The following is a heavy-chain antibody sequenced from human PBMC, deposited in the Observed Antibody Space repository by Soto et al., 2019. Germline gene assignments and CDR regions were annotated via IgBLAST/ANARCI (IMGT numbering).Heavy chain of an antibody. CDR2: TFYRSRWYS. Sequence: SQTLSLTCAISGDSVSTNSGAWNWIRQSPSRGLEWLGRTFYRSRWYSDYADSVKGRININSDISKNQFSLQLSSVTPEDTAVYYCARAGSTMYRLHPHFDYWGQGTQVTVSS. D-gene: IGHD3-9*01. CDR3: ARAGSTMYRLHPHFDY. J-gene: IGHJ4*02. V-gene: IGHV6-1*01. CDR1: GDSVSTNSGA.